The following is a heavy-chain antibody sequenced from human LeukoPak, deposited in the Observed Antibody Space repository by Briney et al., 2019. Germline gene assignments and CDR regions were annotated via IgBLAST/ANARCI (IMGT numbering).Heavy chain of an antibody. Sequence: PGGSLRLSCAASGFTFSSYSMNWVRQAPGKGLEWVSSISSSSSYIYYADSVKGRFTISRDNAKNSLYLQMNSLRAEDTAVYYCARGPSGSGWYTFDYWGQGTLVTVSS. V-gene: IGHV3-21*01. CDR3: ARGPSGSGWYTFDY. J-gene: IGHJ4*02. CDR2: ISSSSSYI. D-gene: IGHD6-19*01. CDR1: GFTFSSYS.